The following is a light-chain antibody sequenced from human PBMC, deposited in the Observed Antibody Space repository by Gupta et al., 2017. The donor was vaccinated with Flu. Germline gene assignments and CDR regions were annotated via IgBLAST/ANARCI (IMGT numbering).Light chain of an antibody. CDR1: QSVRGN. J-gene: IGKJ5*01. CDR3: QQYNNWPPIT. CDR2: GAS. V-gene: IGKV3-15*01. Sequence: EIVMTQSPATLSVSPGERATLSCRASQSVRGNLAWYQQKPGQAPRLLIYGASTRATGVPARFSGSGSGTEFTLTISSLQSEEFAVYYCQQYNNWPPITCGQGTRLEMK.